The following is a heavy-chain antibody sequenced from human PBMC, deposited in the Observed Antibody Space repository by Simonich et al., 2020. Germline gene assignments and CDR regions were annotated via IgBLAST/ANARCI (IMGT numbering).Heavy chain of an antibody. D-gene: IGHD7-27*01. Sequence: EVQLVESGGGLVQPGGSLRLSCAASGFTFSSYWLSWVGQAPGKGLEWVANIKQDGSEKYYVDSVKGRFTIPRDNAKNSLYLQMNSLRAEDTAVYYCARDGLGTAYYYYMDVWGKGTTVTVSS. CDR1: GFTFSSYW. J-gene: IGHJ6*03. V-gene: IGHV3-7*01. CDR3: ARDGLGTAYYYYMDV. CDR2: IKQDGSEK.